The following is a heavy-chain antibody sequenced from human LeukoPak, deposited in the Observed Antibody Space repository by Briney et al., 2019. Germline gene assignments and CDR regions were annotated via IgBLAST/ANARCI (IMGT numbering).Heavy chain of an antibody. J-gene: IGHJ6*03. Sequence: GASVKVSCKASGYTFTSYGISWVRQAPGQGLEWMGWISAYNGNTNYAQKLQGRVTMTTDTSTSTAYMELRSLRSDDTAVYYCARTTEGYCSSASCFGFSYSYYMDVWGKGTTVTISS. V-gene: IGHV1-18*01. CDR3: ARTTEGYCSSASCFGFSYSYYMDV. CDR2: ISAYNGNT. CDR1: GYTFTSYG. D-gene: IGHD2-2*01.